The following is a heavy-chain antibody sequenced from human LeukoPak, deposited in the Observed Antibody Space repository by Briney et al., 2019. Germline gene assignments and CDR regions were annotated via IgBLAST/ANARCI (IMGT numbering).Heavy chain of an antibody. CDR2: ISYDGSNK. Sequence: GGSLRLSCAASGFTFSSYGMHWVRQAPGKGLEWVAVISYDGSNKYYADSVKGRFTISRDNSKNTLYLQMNSLRAEDTAVYYCASLARDTATDYWGQGTLVTVSS. D-gene: IGHD5-18*01. J-gene: IGHJ4*02. CDR1: GFTFSSYG. V-gene: IGHV3-30*03. CDR3: ASLARDTATDY.